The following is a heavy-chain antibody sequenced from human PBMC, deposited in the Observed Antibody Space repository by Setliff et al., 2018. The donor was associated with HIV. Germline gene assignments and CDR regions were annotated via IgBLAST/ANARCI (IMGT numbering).Heavy chain of an antibody. CDR1: GYTLTELS. J-gene: IGHJ5*02. Sequence: ASVKVSCKVSGYTLTELSRHWVRQAPGKGLEWMGSFDPKDGKTRYAQKFQGRVTITRDTSASTAYMELSSLRSEDTAVYYCARGFSVYSSSDPLLNWFDPWGQGTLVTVSS. V-gene: IGHV1-24*01. CDR2: FDPKDGKT. CDR3: ARGFSVYSSSDPLLNWFDP. D-gene: IGHD6-6*01.